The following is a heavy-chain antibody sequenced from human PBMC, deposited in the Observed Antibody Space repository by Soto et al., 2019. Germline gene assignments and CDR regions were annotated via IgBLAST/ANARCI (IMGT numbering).Heavy chain of an antibody. CDR3: AKVIPPRVPVHAFDI. CDR1: GFTFSSYA. CDR2: ISGSGGST. Sequence: PGGSLRLSCAASGFTFSSYAMSWVRQAPGKGLEWVSAISGSGGSTYYADSVKGRFTISRDNSKNTPYLQMNSPRAEDPAVYYCAKVIPPRVPVHAFDIWGQGTMVTVSS. J-gene: IGHJ3*02. V-gene: IGHV3-23*01.